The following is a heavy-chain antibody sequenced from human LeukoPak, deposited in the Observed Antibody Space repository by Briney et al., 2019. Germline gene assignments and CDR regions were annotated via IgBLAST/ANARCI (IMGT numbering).Heavy chain of an antibody. CDR1: GGSISSSSYY. V-gene: IGHV4-39*01. J-gene: IGHJ3*02. CDR3: ATQIAAAGLSLGGDAFDI. D-gene: IGHD6-13*01. CDR2: IYYSGST. Sequence: PSETLSLTCTVSGGSISSSSYYWGWIRQPPGKGLGWIGSIYYSGSTYYNPSLKSRVTISVDTSKNQFSLKLSSVTAADTAVYYCATQIAAAGLSLGGDAFDIWGQGTMVTVPS.